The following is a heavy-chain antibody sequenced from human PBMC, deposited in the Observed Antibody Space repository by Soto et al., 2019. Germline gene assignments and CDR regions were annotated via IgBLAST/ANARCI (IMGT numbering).Heavy chain of an antibody. V-gene: IGHV3-48*01. CDR1: GFTFSSYS. D-gene: IGHD2-2*01. CDR3: ARPSGYCSSTSCKGGDAFDI. Sequence: EVQLVESGGGLEQPGGSLRLSCAASGFTFSSYSMNWVRKAPGKGLEWISYISSSSSTIFYADSVKGRFTISRDNAKNSLYLQMNSLRAEDTAVYYCARPSGYCSSTSCKGGDAFDIWGQGTMVTVSS. J-gene: IGHJ3*02. CDR2: ISSSSSTI.